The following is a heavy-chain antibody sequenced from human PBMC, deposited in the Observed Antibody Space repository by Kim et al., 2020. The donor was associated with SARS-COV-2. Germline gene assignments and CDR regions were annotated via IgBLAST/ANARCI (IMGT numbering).Heavy chain of an antibody. CDR1: GFTFSSYD. D-gene: IGHD6-13*01. J-gene: IGHJ6*02. CDR3: ARDPYSSSYNYYGMDV. CDR2: ISSSGSTI. Sequence: GGSLRLSCAASGFTFSSYDMNWVRQAPGKGLEWVSDISSSGSTIYYADSVKGRFTISRDNAKNTLYLQMNSLRAEDTAVYYCARDPYSSSYNYYGMDVWGQGTTVTVSS. V-gene: IGHV3-48*03.